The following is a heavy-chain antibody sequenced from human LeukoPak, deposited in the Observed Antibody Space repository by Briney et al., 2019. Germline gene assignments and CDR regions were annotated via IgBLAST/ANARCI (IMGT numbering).Heavy chain of an antibody. J-gene: IGHJ3*02. CDR3: AKDQPVPAADHDAFDI. CDR2: ISGSGGST. D-gene: IGHD2-2*01. V-gene: IGHV3-23*01. Sequence: GGSLRLSCAASGFTFSSYAMSWVRQAPGKGLEWVSAISGSGGSTYYADSVKGRFTISRDNSKNTLYLQMNSLRAEDTAVYYCAKDQPVPAADHDAFDIWGQGTMVTVSS. CDR1: GFTFSSYA.